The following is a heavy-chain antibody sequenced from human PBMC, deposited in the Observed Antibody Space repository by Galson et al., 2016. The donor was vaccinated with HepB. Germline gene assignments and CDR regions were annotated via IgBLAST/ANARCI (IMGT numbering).Heavy chain of an antibody. V-gene: IGHV3-30-3*01. CDR1: GFTFSSYA. D-gene: IGHD6-13*01. CDR3: ARGSSSWRYYYYYGMDV. Sequence: SLRLSCAASGFTFSSYAMHWVRQAPGKGLEWVAVISYDGSNKYNADSVKGRFTISRDNSKNTLYLQMNSLRAEDTAVYYCARGSSSWRYYYYYGMDVWGQGTTVTVSS. CDR2: ISYDGSNK. J-gene: IGHJ6*02.